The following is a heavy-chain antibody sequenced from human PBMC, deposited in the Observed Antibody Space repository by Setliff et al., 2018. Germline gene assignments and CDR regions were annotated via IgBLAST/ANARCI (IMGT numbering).Heavy chain of an antibody. CDR3: ARSESCGSTHCSPYDY. Sequence: GGSLILSCEASGFSFSNYAMNWVRQAPGKGLEWVASFSSRNDYIYYADSLKGRFTISRDNAKNSLYLQMNSLRAEDTAVYFCARSESCGSTHCSPYDYWGQGALVTVSS. CDR1: GFSFSNYA. CDR2: FSSRNDYI. J-gene: IGHJ4*02. V-gene: IGHV3-21*01. D-gene: IGHD2-2*01.